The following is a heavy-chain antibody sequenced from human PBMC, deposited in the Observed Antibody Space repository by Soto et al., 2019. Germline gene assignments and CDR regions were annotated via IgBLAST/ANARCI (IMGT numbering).Heavy chain of an antibody. CDR3: ARGSDYSSSRDRFGYYYYYYMDV. V-gene: IGHV4-34*01. Sequence: SETLSLTCAVYGGSFSGYYWSWIRQPPGKGLEWIGEINHSGSTNYNPSLKSRVTISVDTSKNQFSLKLSSVTAADTAVYYCARGSDYSSSRDRFGYYYYYYMDVWGKGTTVTVSS. J-gene: IGHJ6*03. CDR2: INHSGST. CDR1: GGSFSGYY. D-gene: IGHD6-13*01.